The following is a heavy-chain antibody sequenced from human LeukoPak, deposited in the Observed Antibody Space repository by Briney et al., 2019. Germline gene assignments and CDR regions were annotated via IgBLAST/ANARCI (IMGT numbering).Heavy chain of an antibody. D-gene: IGHD3-22*01. J-gene: IGHJ6*02. V-gene: IGHV1-69*13. CDR1: GGTFISYA. CDR3: AREYYDSSGSDYYGMDV. CDR2: IIPIFGTA. Sequence: ASVKVSRKASGGTFISYAISWVRQAPGQGLEWMGGIIPIFGTANYAQKFQGRVTITADESTSTAYMELSSLRSEDTAVYYCAREYYDSSGSDYYGMDVWGQGTTVTVSS.